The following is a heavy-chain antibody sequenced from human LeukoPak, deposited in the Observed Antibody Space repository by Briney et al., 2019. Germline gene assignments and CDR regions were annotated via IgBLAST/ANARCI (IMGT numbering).Heavy chain of an antibody. CDR3: ARARFDCSGGSCYSPNWFDP. D-gene: IGHD2-15*01. CDR2: ISSSSSYI. Sequence: GGSLRLSCAASGFTFSSYSMNWVRQAPGKGLEWVSSISSSSSYIYYADSVKGRFTISRDNAKNSLYLQMNSLRAEDTAVYYCARARFDCSGGSCYSPNWFDPWGQGTLVTVSS. V-gene: IGHV3-21*01. J-gene: IGHJ5*02. CDR1: GFTFSSYS.